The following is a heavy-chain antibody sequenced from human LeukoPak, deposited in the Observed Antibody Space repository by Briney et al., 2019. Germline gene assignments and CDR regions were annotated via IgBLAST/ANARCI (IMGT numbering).Heavy chain of an antibody. Sequence: SVKVSCKASGGTFSSYAISWVRQAPGQGLEWMGRIVPIFGIANYAQKFQGRVTITADKSTGTAYMELSSLRSEDTAVYYCARAPDLYDSSGYLAYWGQGTLVTVSS. J-gene: IGHJ4*02. CDR3: ARAPDLYDSSGYLAY. CDR2: IVPIFGIA. V-gene: IGHV1-69*04. CDR1: GGTFSSYA. D-gene: IGHD3-22*01.